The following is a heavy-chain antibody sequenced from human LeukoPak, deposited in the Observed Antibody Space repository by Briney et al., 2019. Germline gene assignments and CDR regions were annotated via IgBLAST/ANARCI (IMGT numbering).Heavy chain of an antibody. J-gene: IGHJ6*03. D-gene: IGHD2-15*01. CDR1: GGSFSGYY. V-gene: IGHV4-34*01. CDR3: ARVRCSGGSCREPRWYYYYMDV. CDR2: INHSGST. Sequence: SSETLSLTCAVYGGSFSGYYWSWIRQPPGKGLEWIGEINHSGSTNYNPSLKSRVTISVDTSKNQFSLKLSSVTAADTAVYYCARVRCSGGSCREPRWYYYYMDVWGKGTTVTVPS.